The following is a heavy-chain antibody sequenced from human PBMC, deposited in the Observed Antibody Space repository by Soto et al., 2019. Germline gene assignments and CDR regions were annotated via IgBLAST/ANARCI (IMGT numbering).Heavy chain of an antibody. Sequence: GGSLRLSCVASGFAFGNAWMSWVRQAPGKGLEWVGRIKSRGDGATTDYAVAVKGRLTISRDDSKNTVYLQMNSLRTEDTALYYCTTLQLGRPYYYMDVWGKGTTVTVSS. J-gene: IGHJ6*03. CDR1: GFAFGNAW. D-gene: IGHD6-6*01. CDR3: TTLQLGRPYYYMDV. V-gene: IGHV3-15*01. CDR2: IKSRGDGATT.